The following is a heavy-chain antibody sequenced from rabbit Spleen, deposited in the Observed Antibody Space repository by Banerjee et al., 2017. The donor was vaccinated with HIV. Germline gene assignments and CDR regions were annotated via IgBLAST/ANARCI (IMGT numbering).Heavy chain of an antibody. CDR3: ARDLAGVIGWNLKL. D-gene: IGHD4-1*01. J-gene: IGHJ4*01. Sequence: QEQLEESGGGLVKPEGSLTLTCKASGIDFSGTVYVRWVRQAPGKGLEWIGCINSSSGSTVYATWAKGRFTIYRASWTAVTLQMTSLTVADTATYFCARDLAGVIGWNLKLWGPGTLVTVS. V-gene: IGHV1S45*01. CDR2: INSSSGST. CDR1: GIDFSGTVY.